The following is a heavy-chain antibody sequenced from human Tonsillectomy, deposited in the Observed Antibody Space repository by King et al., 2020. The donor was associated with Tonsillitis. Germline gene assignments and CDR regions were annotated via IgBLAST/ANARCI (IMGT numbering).Heavy chain of an antibody. CDR3: ATIMVRI. J-gene: IGHJ3*02. CDR1: GFTFSTYS. D-gene: IGHD2-21*01. Sequence: VQLVESGGGLVKPGGSLILSCAASGFTFSTYSMNWVRQAPGKGLAWFSSISISSSYIYYADLVKGRFTIFRDNAKNSLYLQTNSLRAEDTAVYYCATIMVRIWGQGTMVTVSS. CDR2: ISISSSYI. V-gene: IGHV3-21*01.